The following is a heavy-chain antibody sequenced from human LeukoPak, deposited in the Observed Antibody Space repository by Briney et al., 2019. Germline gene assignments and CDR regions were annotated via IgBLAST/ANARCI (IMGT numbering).Heavy chain of an antibody. Sequence: PGESLRLSCAASGFTFSYAWMSWVRQTPGKGLEWVGRIKSKRDGGTAGSAAPVKGRFTISRHDLKNTVYLQMNSLKAEDTAVYYCTTDLGSGSLFDYWGQGILVTVSS. CDR1: GFTFSYAW. V-gene: IGHV3-15*01. J-gene: IGHJ4*02. D-gene: IGHD1-26*01. CDR3: TTDLGSGSLFDY. CDR2: IKSKRDGGTA.